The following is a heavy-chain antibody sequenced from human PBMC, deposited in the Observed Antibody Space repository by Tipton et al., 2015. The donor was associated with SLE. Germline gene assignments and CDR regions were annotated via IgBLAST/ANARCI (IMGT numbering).Heavy chain of an antibody. CDR3: TRERFSSSGFCPCFDV. CDR1: GGSISGYY. D-gene: IGHD6-13*01. V-gene: IGHV4-59*01. Sequence: TLSLTCTVSGGSISGYYWSWIRQPPGKGLEWIGDIYYSGNTNSNPSLKSRVTISLDTSKNQLSLKLSSVTAADTAVYYCTRERFSSSGFCPCFDVWGRGTLVTVSS. J-gene: IGHJ2*01. CDR2: IYYSGNT.